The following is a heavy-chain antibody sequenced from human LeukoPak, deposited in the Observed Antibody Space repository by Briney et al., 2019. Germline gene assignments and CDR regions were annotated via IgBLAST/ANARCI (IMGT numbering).Heavy chain of an antibody. CDR1: GFTFNSYA. J-gene: IGHJ4*02. CDR2: ISYDGNDK. Sequence: SGGSLRLSCAASGFTFNSYAMHWVRQAPGKGLEWVAVISYDGNDKYYADSVKGRFTISRDNSKNTLYLQMNSLRAEDTAVYYCAKDGHSSSWYVADYWGQGTLVTVSS. V-gene: IGHV3-30*18. D-gene: IGHD6-13*01. CDR3: AKDGHSSSWYVADY.